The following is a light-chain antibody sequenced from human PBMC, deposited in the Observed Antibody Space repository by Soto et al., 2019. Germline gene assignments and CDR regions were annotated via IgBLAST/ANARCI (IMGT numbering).Light chain of an antibody. Sequence: EIVLTQSPGTLSLSPGESATLSCRASQSVSSSYLAWYQHKPGQAPRLLIYGASSRASGIPDRFSGSGSGTDFTLTISRLEPEDFALYYCQQFAPSPSYTFGQGTNLEIK. CDR3: QQFAPSPSYT. CDR2: GAS. CDR1: QSVSSSY. J-gene: IGKJ2*01. V-gene: IGKV3-20*01.